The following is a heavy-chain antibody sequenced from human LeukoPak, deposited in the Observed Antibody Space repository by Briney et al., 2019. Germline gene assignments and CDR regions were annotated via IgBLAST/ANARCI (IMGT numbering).Heavy chain of an antibody. V-gene: IGHV4-59*01. CDR2: IYYSGSTYYSGST. CDR3: ARDVGATPGYFDY. Sequence: SETLSLTCTVSGGSISSYYWTWIRQPPGKGLEWIGYIYYSGSTYYSGSTNYNPSLKSRVTIAVDTSKNQFSLKLSSVTAADTAVYYCARDVGATPGYFDYWGQGTLVTVSS. D-gene: IGHD1-26*01. J-gene: IGHJ4*02. CDR1: GGSISSYY.